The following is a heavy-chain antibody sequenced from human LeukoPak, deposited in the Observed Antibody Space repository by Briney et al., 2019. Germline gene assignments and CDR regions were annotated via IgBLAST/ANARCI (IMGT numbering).Heavy chain of an antibody. V-gene: IGHV4-59*01. CDR3: AAQGVAGDYYYGMDV. J-gene: IGHJ6*02. D-gene: IGHD6-19*01. CDR2: IYYSGST. CDR1: GGSISSYY. Sequence: KPSETLSLTCTVSGGSISSYYWSWIRQPPGKGLEWIGYIYYSGSTNYNPSLKSRVTISVDTSKNQFSLKLSSVTAADTAVYYCAAQGVAGDYYYGMDVWGQGTTVTVFS.